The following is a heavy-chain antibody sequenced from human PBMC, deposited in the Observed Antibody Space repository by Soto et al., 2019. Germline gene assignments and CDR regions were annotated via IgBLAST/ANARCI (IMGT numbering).Heavy chain of an antibody. J-gene: IGHJ3*02. D-gene: IGHD1-26*01. Sequence: QEQLVQSGAEVKKPGASVKVSCKASGYTFTSYDITWVRQATGQGLEWMGWMNPNSGNTGYAQKFQGRVTMTRNTSIGTAYMELSSLRSEDTDVYYCATERWEDAFDIWGQGTMVTVSS. CDR2: MNPNSGNT. CDR1: GYTFTSYD. V-gene: IGHV1-8*01. CDR3: ATERWEDAFDI.